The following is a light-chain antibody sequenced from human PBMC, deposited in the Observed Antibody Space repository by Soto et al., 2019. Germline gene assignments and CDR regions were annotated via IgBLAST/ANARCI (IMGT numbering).Light chain of an antibody. CDR3: LQDYAFPWT. Sequence: AIRMTQSPSSLSASVGDRVTITCRASQHIRNDLGWYQQKPGRAPKLLIYSSSTLQSGVPSGFNGSGSGTDFTLSISSLQPEDFATYYCLQDYAFPWTFGQGTNVEVK. J-gene: IGKJ1*01. V-gene: IGKV1-6*01. CDR1: QHIRND. CDR2: SSS.